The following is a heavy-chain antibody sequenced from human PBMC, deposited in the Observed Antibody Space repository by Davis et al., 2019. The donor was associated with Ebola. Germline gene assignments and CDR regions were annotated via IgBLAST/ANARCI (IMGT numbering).Heavy chain of an antibody. CDR1: GFTFSSYG. J-gene: IGHJ4*02. V-gene: IGHV3-30*18. CDR3: AKETHRYCSGGTCYSFDH. Sequence: GESLKISCAASGFTFSSYGMHWVRQAPGKGLEWVAVISNDGSEMYYADSVKGRFTISRDNIKNTLYLQLNSLTSEDTAVYYCAKETHRYCSGGTCYSFDHWGQGTLVTVSS. CDR2: ISNDGSEM. D-gene: IGHD2-15*01.